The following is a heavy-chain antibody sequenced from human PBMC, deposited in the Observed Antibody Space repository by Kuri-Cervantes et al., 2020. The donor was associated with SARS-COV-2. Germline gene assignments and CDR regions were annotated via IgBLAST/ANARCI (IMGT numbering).Heavy chain of an antibody. CDR1: GASITSGGYS. V-gene: IGHV4-30-2*01. CDR2: IYPGGST. Sequence: LRPSCVVSGASITSGGYSWSWVRQPPGEGLEWIGFIYPGGSTSYNPYLQSRVTISMDGSENQFSLRLTSVTAADTAVYYCARVLDFDNHGFDVWGQGTLVTVSS. J-gene: IGHJ3*01. D-gene: IGHD3-9*01. CDR3: ARVLDFDNHGFDV.